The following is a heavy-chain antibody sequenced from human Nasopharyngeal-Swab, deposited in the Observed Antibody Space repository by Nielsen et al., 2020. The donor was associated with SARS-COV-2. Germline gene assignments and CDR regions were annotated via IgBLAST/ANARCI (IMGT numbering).Heavy chain of an antibody. V-gene: IGHV1-8*01. Sequence: ASALVFCKASAYTLTSYDINWLRQPTGQGLEWMGWMNTNSGNTGYAQKFQGRVTMTRNTSISTAYMELSSLRSEDTTVYYCARHLRVVPAAKRYYYYYMDIWCKGTSVTVSS. CDR2: MNTNSGNT. CDR1: AYTLTSYD. D-gene: IGHD2-2*01. J-gene: IGHJ6*03. CDR3: ARHLRVVPAAKRYYYYYMDI.